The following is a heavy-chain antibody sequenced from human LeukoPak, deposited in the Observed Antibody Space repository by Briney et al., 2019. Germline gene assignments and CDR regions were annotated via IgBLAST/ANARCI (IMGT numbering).Heavy chain of an antibody. V-gene: IGHV3-11*01. D-gene: IGHD1-1*01. CDR2: ISSSGSII. J-gene: IGHJ5*02. Sequence: GGSLRLSCVASGFTFSDYYMNWIRQAPGKGLEWLSYISSSGSIIYYADSVKGRFTISRDNAKNSLYLQMNSLRAEDTAVYYCAGAREPTVEHSCFDPWGQGTLVTVSS. CDR1: GFTFSDYY. CDR3: AGAREPTVEHSCFDP.